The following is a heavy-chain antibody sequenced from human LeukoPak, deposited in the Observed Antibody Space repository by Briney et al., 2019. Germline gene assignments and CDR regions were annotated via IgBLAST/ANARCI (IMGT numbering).Heavy chain of an antibody. V-gene: IGHV3-21*01. CDR1: GFTFSAYS. J-gene: IGHJ4*02. Sequence: GGSLRLSCATSGFTFSAYSMNWVRQAPEKGLEWVSSIDSGGSYKYHADSLKGRFTISRDNAKNSLYLQMNSLRAEDTAVYYCARDPYPLPNLLFDYWGQGTLVTVSS. D-gene: IGHD2-2*01. CDR3: ARDPYPLPNLLFDY. CDR2: IDSGGSYK.